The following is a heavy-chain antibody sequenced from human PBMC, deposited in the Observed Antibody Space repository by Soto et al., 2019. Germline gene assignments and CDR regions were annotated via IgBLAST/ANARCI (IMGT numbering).Heavy chain of an antibody. CDR2: IKSDGSVT. J-gene: IGHJ4*02. Sequence: EVQLVESGGGLVQPGGSLRLSCVVSGITFSTYRMHWVRQAPGKGLVWVSHIKSDGSVTHYTDSVRGRFIISRDNAKNTLFLQMNSLRAEDTAVHYCARENYDFWSGYYLDYWGQGTLLTVSS. D-gene: IGHD3-3*01. CDR3: ARENYDFWSGYYLDY. CDR1: GITFSTYR. V-gene: IGHV3-74*01.